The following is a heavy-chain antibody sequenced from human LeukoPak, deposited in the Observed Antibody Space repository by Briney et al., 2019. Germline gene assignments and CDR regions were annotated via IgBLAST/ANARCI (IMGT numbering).Heavy chain of an antibody. CDR1: GGSISSNTYY. J-gene: IGHJ4*02. V-gene: IGHV4-39*01. Sequence: SETLSLTCSVSGGSISSNTYYWSWIRQPPGKGVEWIGSIYFGGSTYYNPSLKSRATISGDTSKKQFSLKLSSVTAADTAVYYCARPHLPGYGDNFDYWGQGTLVTVSS. CDR3: ARPHLPGYGDNFDY. D-gene: IGHD4-17*01. CDR2: IYFGGST.